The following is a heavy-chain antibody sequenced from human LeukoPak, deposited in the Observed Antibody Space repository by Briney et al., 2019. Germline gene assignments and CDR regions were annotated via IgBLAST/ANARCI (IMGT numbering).Heavy chain of an antibody. CDR3: ARGVATITIRYYYYMDV. J-gene: IGHJ6*03. CDR1: GGSFSGYY. D-gene: IGHD5-12*01. CDR2: INHSGST. Sequence: PSETLSLTCAVYGGSFSGYYWSWIRQPPGKGLEWIGEINHSGSTNYNPSLKSRVTISVDTSKNQFSLKLSSVTAADTAVYYCARGVATITIRYYYYMDVWGKGPRSPSP. V-gene: IGHV4-34*01.